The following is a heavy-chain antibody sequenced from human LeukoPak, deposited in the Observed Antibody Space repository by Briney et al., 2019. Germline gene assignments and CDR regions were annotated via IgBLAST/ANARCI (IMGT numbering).Heavy chain of an antibody. CDR3: ARETPGCSSTSCEYFQH. CDR2: INPNSGGT. Sequence: ASVKVSCKASGYTFTGYYMHWVRRAPGQGLEWMGWINPNSGGTNYAQKFQGRVTMTRDTSISTAYMELSRLRSDDTAVYYCARETPGCSSTSCEYFQHWGQGTLVTVSS. V-gene: IGHV1-2*02. D-gene: IGHD2-2*01. J-gene: IGHJ1*01. CDR1: GYTFTGYY.